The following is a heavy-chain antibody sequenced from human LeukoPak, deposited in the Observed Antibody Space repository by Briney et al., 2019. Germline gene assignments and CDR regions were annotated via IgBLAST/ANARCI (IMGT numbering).Heavy chain of an antibody. D-gene: IGHD2-2*01. CDR2: IYPGDSPT. CDR1: GYPFATYW. CDR3: VRHLSDITSCPNY. Sequence: GESLKIPCKGSGYPFATYWIGWVRQMPGKDLEWMGIIYPGDSPTTYSPSFQGQVTISADKSIRTAYLQWNSLKASDTDIYYCVRHLSDITSCPNYWGQGTLITVAS. J-gene: IGHJ4*02. V-gene: IGHV5-51*01.